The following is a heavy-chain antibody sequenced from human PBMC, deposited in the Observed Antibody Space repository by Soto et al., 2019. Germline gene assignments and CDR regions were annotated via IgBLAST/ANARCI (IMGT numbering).Heavy chain of an antibody. CDR2: ISYDGSNK. V-gene: IGHV3-30-3*01. D-gene: IGHD3-22*01. Sequence: PGGSLRLSCAASGFTFSSYAMHWVRQAPGKGLEWVAVISYDGSNKYYADSVKGRFTISRDNSKNTLYLQMNSLRAEDTAVYYCARDSIDPYYDSSGYFFVYWGQGTLVTVSS. J-gene: IGHJ4*02. CDR3: ARDSIDPYYDSSGYFFVY. CDR1: GFTFSSYA.